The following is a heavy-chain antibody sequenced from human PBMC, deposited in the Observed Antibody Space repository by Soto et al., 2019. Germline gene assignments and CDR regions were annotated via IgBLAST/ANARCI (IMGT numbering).Heavy chain of an antibody. CDR3: ARVSPTHYYYYMDV. CDR2: TRNKANSYTT. Sequence: VGSLRLSCAASGFTFSDHYMDWVRQAPGKGLEWVGRTRNKANSYTTEYAASVKGRFTISSDDSKNSLYLQMNSLKTEDTAVYYCARVSPTHYYYYMDVWGKGTTVTVSS. CDR1: GFTFSDHY. J-gene: IGHJ6*03. V-gene: IGHV3-72*01.